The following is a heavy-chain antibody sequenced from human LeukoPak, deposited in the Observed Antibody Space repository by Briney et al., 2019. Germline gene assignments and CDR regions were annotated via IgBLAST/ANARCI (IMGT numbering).Heavy chain of an antibody. J-gene: IGHJ5*02. CDR2: IRYDGSNE. V-gene: IGHV3-30*02. CDR1: GFIFSSYG. CDR3: AKDLGFYYDSGTFDP. D-gene: IGHD3-10*01. Sequence: GGSLRLSCVASGFIFSSYGIHWVRQAPGKGLEWVAFIRYDGSNEYYGDSVKGRFIISRDKSKNTVDLQMNSLRAEDTAVYYCAKDLGFYYDSGTFDPWGQGTLVTVSS.